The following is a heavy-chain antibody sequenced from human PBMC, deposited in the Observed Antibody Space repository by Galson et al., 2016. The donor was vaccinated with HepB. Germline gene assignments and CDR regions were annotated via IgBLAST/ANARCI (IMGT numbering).Heavy chain of an antibody. Sequence: SGAEVKRPGESLTISCKGSGYSFTTYWIGWVRQMPGKGLEWMGMIYPGDSDTRYSPSFQGQVTISADQSINTAYLQWSSLKASDTAMYYCARTVSIAAAGGADSWGQGSLVTVSS. D-gene: IGHD6-13*01. CDR1: GYSFTTYW. CDR3: ARTVSIAAAGGADS. J-gene: IGHJ5*01. CDR2: IYPGDSDT. V-gene: IGHV5-51*01.